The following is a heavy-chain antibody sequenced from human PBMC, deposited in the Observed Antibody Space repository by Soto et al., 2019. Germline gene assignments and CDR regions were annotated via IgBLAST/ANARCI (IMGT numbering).Heavy chain of an antibody. CDR1: GFTFINDA. CDR3: AKNARFTEGYCSSTSCYNWFDP. V-gene: IGHV3-23*01. Sequence: GGSLILSSAASGFTFINDAMSCVLQTLWWKLERVTAIIGRGGSTYYADWVKGRFTISRDESNNTIYLQMKSLRAEETAVYYWAKNARFTEGYCSSTSCYNWFDPWGQRTLVNVSS. D-gene: IGHD2-2*01. J-gene: IGHJ5*01. CDR2: IIGRGGST.